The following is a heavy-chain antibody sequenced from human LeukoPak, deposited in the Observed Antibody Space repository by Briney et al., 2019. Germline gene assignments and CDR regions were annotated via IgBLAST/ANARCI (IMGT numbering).Heavy chain of an antibody. J-gene: IGHJ5*02. CDR3: ARGTERASWFDP. V-gene: IGHV4-30-2*01. CDR1: GVSISSGGYS. D-gene: IGHD1-1*01. CDR2: IYHSGST. Sequence: PSETLSLTCAVSGVSISSGGYSWSWIRQPPGKGLEWIGYIYHSGSTYYSPSLKSRVTISVDRSKNQFSLKLSSVTAADTAVYYCARGTERASWFDPWGQGTLVTVSS.